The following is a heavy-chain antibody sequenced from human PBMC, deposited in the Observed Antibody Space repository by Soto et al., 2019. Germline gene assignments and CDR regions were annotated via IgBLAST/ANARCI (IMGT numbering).Heavy chain of an antibody. D-gene: IGHD1-1*01. CDR2: ISGSGGST. CDR1: GFPFSSYA. Sequence: GASLNLSCAASGFPFSSYAMSWVRHDPGKGLEWVSAISGSGGSTYYADSVKGRFTISRDNSKNTLYLQMNSLRAEDTAVYYCAKDHDIREYEEAFDIWGQGTMVTVSS. V-gene: IGHV3-23*01. J-gene: IGHJ3*02. CDR3: AKDHDIREYEEAFDI.